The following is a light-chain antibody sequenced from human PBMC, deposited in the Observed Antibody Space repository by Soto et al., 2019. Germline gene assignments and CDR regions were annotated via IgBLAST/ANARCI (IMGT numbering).Light chain of an antibody. CDR1: QSISTY. CDR2: AAS. J-gene: IGKJ5*01. V-gene: IGKV1-39*01. Sequence: EIQMNQSPSSLSASVGDRVTITCRASQSISTYLNWYQQKPGKAPKVLIYAASTLQSGVPSRFSGSGSGTEFTLIISSLQPEDVATYSCQQTYSNSITFGQGTRLEIK. CDR3: QQTYSNSIT.